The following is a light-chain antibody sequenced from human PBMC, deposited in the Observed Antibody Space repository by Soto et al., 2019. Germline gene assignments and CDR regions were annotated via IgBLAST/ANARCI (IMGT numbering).Light chain of an antibody. CDR1: SSNIGAGYD. J-gene: IGLJ3*02. CDR3: LSYDSSLSGWV. Sequence: QSVLTQPPSVSGAPGQRVTISCTGSSSNIGAGYDVHWYQQLPGTAPKLIIYGNSNRPSGVPDRFSGSKSGTSASLAITGLQGEDEADYHCLSYDSSLSGWVFGGGTKLTVL. CDR2: GNS. V-gene: IGLV1-40*01.